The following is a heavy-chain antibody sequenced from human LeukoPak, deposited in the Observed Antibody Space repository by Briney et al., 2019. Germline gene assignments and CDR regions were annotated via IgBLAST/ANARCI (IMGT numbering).Heavy chain of an antibody. V-gene: IGHV3-30*18. D-gene: IGHD4-17*01. CDR1: GFTFSSYG. CDR2: ISYDGSNK. CDR3: AKDEDHDYGDYYFGS. Sequence: PPGGSLRLSCAASGFTFSSYGMHWVRQAPGRGLEWVAGISYDGSNKYYADSVKGRFTISRDDSKNTLYLQMNSLRAEDTAVYYCAKDEDHDYGDYYFGSWGQGTLVTVSS. J-gene: IGHJ4*02.